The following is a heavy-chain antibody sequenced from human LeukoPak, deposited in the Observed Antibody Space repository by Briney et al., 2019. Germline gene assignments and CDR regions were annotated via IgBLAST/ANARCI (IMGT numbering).Heavy chain of an antibody. Sequence: GGSLRLSCAASGFTFDDYAMHWVRQAPGKGLEWVSGISWNSGSIDYADFVKGRFTISRDNAKNSLYLQMNSLRAEDTALYYCAKGDDCSGGSCYSSWFDPWGQGTLVTVSS. D-gene: IGHD2-15*01. V-gene: IGHV3-9*01. J-gene: IGHJ5*02. CDR1: GFTFDDYA. CDR3: AKGDDCSGGSCYSSWFDP. CDR2: ISWNSGSI.